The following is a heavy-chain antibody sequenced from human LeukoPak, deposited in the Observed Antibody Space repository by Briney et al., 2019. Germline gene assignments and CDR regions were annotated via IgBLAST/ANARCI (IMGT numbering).Heavy chain of an antibody. D-gene: IGHD3-22*01. V-gene: IGHV1-18*01. Sequence: ASVKVSCKPYGYTFNTYGITWVRQAPGQGLEWMGWISPYNGNTNYAQKFQGRVTMTTDTSTSTAYMELRSLRSDDTAVYYCARGPHERSGYPDYWGQGTLVTVSS. CDR3: ARGPHERSGYPDY. J-gene: IGHJ4*02. CDR1: GYTFNTYG. CDR2: ISPYNGNT.